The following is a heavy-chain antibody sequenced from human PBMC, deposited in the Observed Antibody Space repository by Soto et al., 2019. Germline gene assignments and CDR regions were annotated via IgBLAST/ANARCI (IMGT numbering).Heavy chain of an antibody. D-gene: IGHD6-13*01. CDR2: ISGSGGST. V-gene: IGHV3-23*01. CDR3: AKASRAAGTFYFYYYYYGMDV. J-gene: IGHJ6*02. CDR1: GFTFSNYG. Sequence: GGSLRLSCAASGFTFSNYGMSWVRQAPGKGLEWVSAISGSGGSTYYADSVKGRFTISRDNSKNTLYLQMNSLRAEDTAVYYCAKASRAAGTFYFYYYYYGMDVWGQGTTVTVSS.